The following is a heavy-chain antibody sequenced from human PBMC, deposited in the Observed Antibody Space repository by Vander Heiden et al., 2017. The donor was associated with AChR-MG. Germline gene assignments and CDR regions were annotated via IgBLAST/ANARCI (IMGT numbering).Heavy chain of an antibody. CDR1: AFTFSSYA. D-gene: IGHD3-10*01. Sequence: EVQLLESGGGLVQPGGSLRLSCAASAFTFSSYAMTWVSRAPGKGLGWVSAIRATGESTYYADSVEGRFTISRDNSKNTLFLQMNSLRAGDTAVYYCATRGHYYGSGSGYYYGMDVWGQGMTVTVSS. CDR3: ATRGHYYGSGSGYYYGMDV. J-gene: IGHJ6*02. CDR2: IRATGEST. V-gene: IGHV3-23*01.